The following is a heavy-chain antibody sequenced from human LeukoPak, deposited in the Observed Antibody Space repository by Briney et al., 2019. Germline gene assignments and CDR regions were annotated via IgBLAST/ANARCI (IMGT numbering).Heavy chain of an antibody. CDR2: ISVSGDST. J-gene: IGHJ5*02. V-gene: IGHV3-23*01. CDR1: GFTFSTYA. CDR3: AKDQRYCSGGSCYGWFDP. Sequence: GGSLRLSCAASGFTFSTYAMTSVRQAPGKGLQWVASISVSGDSTYYADSVKGRFSISRDNSKNTLYLQMNSLRAEDTAVYYCAKDQRYCSGGSCYGWFDPWGQGTLVTVSP. D-gene: IGHD2-15*01.